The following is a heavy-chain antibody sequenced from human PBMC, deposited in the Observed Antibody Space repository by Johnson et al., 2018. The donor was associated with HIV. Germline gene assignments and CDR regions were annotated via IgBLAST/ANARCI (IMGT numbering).Heavy chain of an antibody. CDR3: TRARYSSSWYNGDAFDI. D-gene: IGHD6-13*01. J-gene: IGHJ3*02. V-gene: IGHV3-20*04. Sequence: VQLVESGGGVVRPGGSLKLSCAASGFSFDDYGMSWVRQPPGKGLEWVSGIDWNGGSTSYADSVRGRFTISRDNAKNSLYLQMNSLRAEDTAVYYCTRARYSSSWYNGDAFDIWGQGTMVTVSS. CDR1: GFSFDDYG. CDR2: IDWNGGST.